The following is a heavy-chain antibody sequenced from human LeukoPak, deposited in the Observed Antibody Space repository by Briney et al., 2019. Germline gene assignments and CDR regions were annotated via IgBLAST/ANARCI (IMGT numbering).Heavy chain of an antibody. J-gene: IGHJ4*02. V-gene: IGHV3-11*04. D-gene: IGHD3-22*01. CDR3: ARDPDIYDSSGTFDY. CDR2: ISSSGSTI. Sequence: GGSLRLSCAASGFTFSNAWMSWVRQAPGKGLEWVSYISSSGSTIYYADSVKGRFTISRDNAKNSLYLQMNSLRAEDTAVYYCARDPDIYDSSGTFDYWGQGTLVTVSS. CDR1: GFTFSNAW.